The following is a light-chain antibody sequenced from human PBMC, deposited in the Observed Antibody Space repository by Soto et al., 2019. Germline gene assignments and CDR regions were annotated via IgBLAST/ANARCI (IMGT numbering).Light chain of an antibody. CDR1: QSVSSY. CDR3: QQRSKWPPLT. CDR2: DAS. J-gene: IGKJ4*01. V-gene: IGKV3-11*01. Sequence: EIVLTQSPATLSLSPGERATLSCRASQSVSSYLAWYQQKPGQAPRLLIYDASNRATVIPARFSGSGSGTDFTLTISRLEPEDFAVYYCQQRSKWPPLTFGGGTKVEIK.